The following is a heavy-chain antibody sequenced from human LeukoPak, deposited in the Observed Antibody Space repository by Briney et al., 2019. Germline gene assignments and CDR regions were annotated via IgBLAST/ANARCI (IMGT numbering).Heavy chain of an antibody. CDR3: TRGHSSGWYGSNY. J-gene: IGHJ4*02. V-gene: IGHV3-49*04. CDR1: GFTFSSYG. D-gene: IGHD6-19*01. CDR2: IRSKAYGGTT. Sequence: GGSLRLSCAASGFTFSSYGMHWVRQAPGKGLEWVGFIRSKAYGGTTEYAASVKGRFTISRDDSKSIAYLQMNSLKTEDTAVYYCTRGHSSGWYGSNYWGQGTLVTVSS.